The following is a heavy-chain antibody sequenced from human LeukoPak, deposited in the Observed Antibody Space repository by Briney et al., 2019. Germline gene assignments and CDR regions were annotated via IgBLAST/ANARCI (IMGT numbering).Heavy chain of an antibody. Sequence: SETLSLTCAAYGGSFSGCYWSWIRQPPGKGLEWIGEINHSGSTNYNPSLKSRVTISVDTSKNQFSLKLSSVTAADTAVYYCARKVPVVGATIPWGQGTLVTVSS. CDR3: ARKVPVVGATIP. CDR2: INHSGST. V-gene: IGHV4-34*01. J-gene: IGHJ5*02. D-gene: IGHD1-26*01. CDR1: GGSFSGCY.